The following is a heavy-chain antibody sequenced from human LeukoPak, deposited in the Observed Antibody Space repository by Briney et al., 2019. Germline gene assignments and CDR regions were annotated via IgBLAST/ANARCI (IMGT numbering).Heavy chain of an antibody. CDR2: ISSSGSTI. V-gene: IGHV3-11*01. J-gene: IGHJ4*02. Sequence: PGGSLRLSCAASGFTFSDYYMSWIRQAPGKGLEWVSYISSSGSTIYYADSVKGRFTISRDNAKNSLYLQMNSLRAEDTAVYYCARNAYYDFWSGYPIDYWGQGTLVTVSS. CDR1: GFTFSDYY. D-gene: IGHD3-3*01. CDR3: ARNAYYDFWSGYPIDY.